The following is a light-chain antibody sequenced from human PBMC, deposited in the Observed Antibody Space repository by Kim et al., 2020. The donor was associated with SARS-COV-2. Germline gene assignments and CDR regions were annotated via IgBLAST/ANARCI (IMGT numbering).Light chain of an antibody. Sequence: NFMLTQPHSVSESPGKTVTISCTRSIGSIASNYVQWYQQRPGSAPTTVIYEDNQRPSGVPDRFSGSIDSSSNSASLTISGLKTEDEADYYCQSYDSSSVVFGGGTQLTVL. J-gene: IGLJ2*01. CDR1: IGSIASNY. V-gene: IGLV6-57*04. CDR3: QSYDSSSVV. CDR2: EDN.